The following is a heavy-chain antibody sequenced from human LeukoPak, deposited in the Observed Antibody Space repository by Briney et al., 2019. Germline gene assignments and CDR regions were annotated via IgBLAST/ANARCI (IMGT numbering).Heavy chain of an antibody. V-gene: IGHV3-53*01. CDR2: IFSSNNT. CDR3: ARTVGYGDYSWFDP. J-gene: IGHJ5*02. D-gene: IGHD4-17*01. CDR1: GFTVSSNY. Sequence: GGSLRLSCAASGFTVSSNYMSWVRQAPGKGLEWVSIIFSSNNTYYADSVKGRFTISRDNSKNTLYLQMNSLRAEDTAVYYCARTVGYGDYSWFDPWGQGTLVTVSS.